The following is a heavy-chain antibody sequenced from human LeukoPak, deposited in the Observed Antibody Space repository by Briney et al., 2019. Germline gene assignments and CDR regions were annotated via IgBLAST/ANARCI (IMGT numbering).Heavy chain of an antibody. CDR2: IYYSGST. CDR3: ARPGGVVGATYYFDY. V-gene: IGHV4-39*01. J-gene: IGHJ4*02. CDR1: GGSISSSSYY. D-gene: IGHD1-26*01. Sequence: SETLSLTCTVSGGSISSSSYYWGWIRQPPGKGLEWIGSIYYSGSTYYNPSLKSRVTISADTSKNQFSLKLSSVTAADTAVYYCARPGGVVGATYYFDYWGQGTLVTVSS.